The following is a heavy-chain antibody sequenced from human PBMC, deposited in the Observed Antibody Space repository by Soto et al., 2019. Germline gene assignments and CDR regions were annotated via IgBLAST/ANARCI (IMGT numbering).Heavy chain of an antibody. CDR3: AGLRGPWRYNYDESCVDV. CDR2: IYYSGST. J-gene: IGHJ6*02. D-gene: IGHD5-18*01. Sequence: SETLSLTCTVSGGSISSYYWSWIRQPPGKGLEWIGYIYYSGSTNYNPSLKSRVTMSVDTSKNQFSLKLSSVTAADTAVYYCAGLRGPWRYNYDESCVDVWGQGTMVTVSS. CDR1: GGSISSYY. V-gene: IGHV4-59*01.